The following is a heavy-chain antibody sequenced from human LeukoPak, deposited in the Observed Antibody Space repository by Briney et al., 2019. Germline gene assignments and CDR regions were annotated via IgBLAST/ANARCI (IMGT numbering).Heavy chain of an antibody. CDR3: ASIDFWSGYPPH. J-gene: IGHJ4*02. CDR1: GGSISSGGYY. V-gene: IGHV4-30-2*01. Sequence: MSSETLSLTCTVSGGSISSGGYYWSWIRQPPGKGLEWIGYIYHSGSTYYNPSLKSRVTISVDRSKNQFSLKLSSVTAADTAVYYCASIDFWSGYPPHWGQGTLVTVSS. CDR2: IYHSGST. D-gene: IGHD3-3*01.